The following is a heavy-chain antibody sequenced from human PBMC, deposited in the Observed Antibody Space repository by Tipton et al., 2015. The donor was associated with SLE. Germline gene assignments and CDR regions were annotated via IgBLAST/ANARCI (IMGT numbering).Heavy chain of an antibody. CDR3: ARDYFVPGSYYSRGRYHGLDV. D-gene: IGHD3-10*01. CDR2: ISGSGSNI. J-gene: IGHJ6*02. Sequence: SLRLSCSASGFTFSNYEMNWVRQAPGKGLEWISYISGSGSNIYYADSVKGRFTISRDNANNTLYLQMSSLRAEDTAVYYCARDYFVPGSYYSRGRYHGLDVLVQGTTGIVSS. CDR1: GFTFSNYE. V-gene: IGHV3-48*03.